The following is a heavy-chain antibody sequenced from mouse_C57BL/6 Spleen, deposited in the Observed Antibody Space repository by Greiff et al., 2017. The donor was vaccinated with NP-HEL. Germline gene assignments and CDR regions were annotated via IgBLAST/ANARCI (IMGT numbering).Heavy chain of an antibody. D-gene: IGHD1-1*01. Sequence: EVQLVESGPELVKPGASVKISCKASGYSFTGYYMNWVKQSPEKSLEWIGEINPSTGGTTYNQKFKAKATLTVDKSSSTAYMQLKSLTSEDSAVYYCARYYYGSRPYAMDYWGQGTSVTVSS. CDR2: INPSTGGT. CDR3: ARYYYGSRPYAMDY. V-gene: IGHV1-42*01. J-gene: IGHJ4*01. CDR1: GYSFTGYY.